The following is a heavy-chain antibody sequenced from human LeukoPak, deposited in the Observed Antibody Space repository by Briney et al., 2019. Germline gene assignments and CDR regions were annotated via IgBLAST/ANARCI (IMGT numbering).Heavy chain of an antibody. CDR1: EFTVNSNY. V-gene: IGHV3-66*01. D-gene: IGHD4-17*01. CDR2: IYSGGST. Sequence: GGSLRLSCAASEFTVNSNYMIWVRQAPGKGLEWVSLIYSGGSTYNADSVKDRFTISRDNSKNPVYLQMNSLRAEDTAVYYCASRTTVTDADGFDIWGRGTMVTVSS. J-gene: IGHJ3*02. CDR3: ASRTTVTDADGFDI.